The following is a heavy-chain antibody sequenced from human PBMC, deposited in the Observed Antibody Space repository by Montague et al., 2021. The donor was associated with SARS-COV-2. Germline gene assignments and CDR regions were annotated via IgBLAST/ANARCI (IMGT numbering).Heavy chain of an antibody. D-gene: IGHD3-22*01. Sequence: SLRLSCAASGFTFIDSSMSWVRQAPGKGLEWVSIIYGGETNTFFADSVKGRFSMSRDNTGNTVSLQMNNLRADDTAIYYCAKVLYYDNSGGVFDSWGQGALVTVSS. CDR2: IYGGETNT. V-gene: IGHV3-23*03. CDR3: AKVLYYDNSGGVFDS. J-gene: IGHJ4*02. CDR1: GFTFIDSS.